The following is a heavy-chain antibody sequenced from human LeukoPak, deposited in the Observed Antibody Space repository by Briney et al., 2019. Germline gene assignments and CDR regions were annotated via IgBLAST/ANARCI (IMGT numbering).Heavy chain of an antibody. CDR2: IIPILGIA. D-gene: IGHD3-3*01. J-gene: IGHJ4*02. Sequence: ASVKVSCKASGGTFSSYAISWVRQAPGQGLEWMGRIIPILGIANYAQKFQGRVTITADESTSTAYMELSSLRSEDTAVYYCARTHPLDPIYYFDYWGQGTLVTVSS. CDR1: GGTFSSYA. CDR3: ARTHPLDPIYYFDY. V-gene: IGHV1-69*04.